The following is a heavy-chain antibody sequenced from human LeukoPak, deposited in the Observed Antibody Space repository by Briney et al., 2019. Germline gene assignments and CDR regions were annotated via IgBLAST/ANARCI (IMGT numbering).Heavy chain of an antibody. Sequence: PGGSLRLSCAASGSTFNTFDMTWVRQAPGKGLEWVSYISSGSSSRCYADSVKGRFTISRDNAKNSLYLQMNSLRAEDTAVYFCARLRYYAVDVWGQGTTVIVSS. CDR3: ARLRYYAVDV. CDR2: ISSGSSSR. V-gene: IGHV3-48*01. J-gene: IGHJ6*02. CDR1: GSTFNTFD.